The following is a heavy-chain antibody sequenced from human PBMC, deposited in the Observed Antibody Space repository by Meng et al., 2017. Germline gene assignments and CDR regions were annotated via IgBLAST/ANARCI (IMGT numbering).Heavy chain of an antibody. Sequence: EVNLVESGGYLVKLGGSLRLSCAASGFYFKNAWMSWVRQAPGKGLEWVGRIKSNTDGGTAEYAAPVTGRFTISRDDSKSTLYLQMSGLRIDDTGVYYCTWDDKAVSDYWGQGTLVTVSS. CDR1: GFYFKNAW. CDR2: IKSNTDGGTA. D-gene: IGHD1-26*01. CDR3: TWDDKAVSDY. J-gene: IGHJ4*02. V-gene: IGHV3-15*01.